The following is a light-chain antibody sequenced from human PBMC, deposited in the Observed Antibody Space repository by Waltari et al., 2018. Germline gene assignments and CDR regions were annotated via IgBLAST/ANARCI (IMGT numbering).Light chain of an antibody. V-gene: IGLV3-25*03. CDR2: KDT. Sequence: SYELTQPPSVSVPPGQTARITCSGAAFPKQYVFWYQQRPGQAPVLMIYKDTKRPPGIPERFSGSASGTTVTLTISGVQAEDEAVYYCQSADSSGTSRVFGGGTKLTVL. J-gene: IGLJ2*01. CDR3: QSADSSGTSRV. CDR1: AFPKQY.